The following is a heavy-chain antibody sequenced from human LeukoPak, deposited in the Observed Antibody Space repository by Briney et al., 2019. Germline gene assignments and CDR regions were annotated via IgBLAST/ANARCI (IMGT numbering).Heavy chain of an antibody. Sequence: PSETLSLTCTVSGDSIRSHYCAWIRQSPGKGLEWIGHIYNSATTDYNPSFKSRVTISLDTSKKQFSLKMTSVTALDSAVYYCARGGESYNDDAFEVWGLGTAVTVSS. D-gene: IGHD5-24*01. J-gene: IGHJ3*01. V-gene: IGHV4-59*11. CDR3: ARGGESYNDDAFEV. CDR2: IYNSATT. CDR1: GDSIRSHY.